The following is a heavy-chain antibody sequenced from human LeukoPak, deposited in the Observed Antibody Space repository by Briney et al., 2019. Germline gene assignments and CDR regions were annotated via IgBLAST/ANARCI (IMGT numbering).Heavy chain of an antibody. CDR3: ARGIADPYSFDS. V-gene: IGHV4-4*07. J-gene: IGHJ4*02. D-gene: IGHD6-13*01. CDR2: IYSTGST. Sequence: SETLSLTCTVSGGSINFYYWSWIRQPAGKGLEWIGRIYSTGSTNYSPSLKSRVTMSVDKSKNQFSLNLSSVTAADAAVYYCARGIADPYSFDSWGQGTLVTVSS. CDR1: GGSINFYY.